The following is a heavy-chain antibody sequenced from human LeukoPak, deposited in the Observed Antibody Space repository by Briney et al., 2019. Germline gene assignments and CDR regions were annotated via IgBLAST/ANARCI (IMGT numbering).Heavy chain of an antibody. D-gene: IGHD6-19*01. CDR2: IYYSGST. V-gene: IGHV4-59*01. J-gene: IGHJ4*02. Sequence: SSETLSLTCTVSGGSMNSYYWSWIRQPPGKGLEWIGHIYYSGSTKYNPSLESRVTISVVTSKNQFSLKLSSVTAADTAVYYCARRDFSGWNYYDYWGQGTLVTVSS. CDR3: ARRDFSGWNYYDY. CDR1: GGSMNSYY.